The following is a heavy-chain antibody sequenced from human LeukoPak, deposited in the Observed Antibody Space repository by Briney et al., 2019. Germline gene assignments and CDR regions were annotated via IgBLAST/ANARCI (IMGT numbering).Heavy chain of an antibody. Sequence: GGSLRLSCAASGFSFISYGMHWIRQAPGKGLEWVGVISDDGRNKKYADSVKGRFTISRDNSKDTLYLQMNSLRDEDTAVYYCAKRPSDYGDYVTYFDYWGQGTLVTVSS. V-gene: IGHV3-30*18. D-gene: IGHD4-17*01. J-gene: IGHJ4*02. CDR3: AKRPSDYGDYVTYFDY. CDR2: ISDDGRNK. CDR1: GFSFISYG.